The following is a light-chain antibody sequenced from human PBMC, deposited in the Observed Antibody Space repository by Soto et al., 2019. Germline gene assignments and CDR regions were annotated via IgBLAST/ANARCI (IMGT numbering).Light chain of an antibody. J-gene: IGKJ1*01. CDR3: QHYNSYSEA. Sequence: DIQMTQSPSTLSASVGDRVTITCRASQTISSWLAWYQQKPGKAPKLMIYKASTLKSGVPSRFSGSGSGTEFNLTISSLQPDDFATYYCQHYNSYSEALGQGTKVDIK. CDR1: QTISSW. CDR2: KAS. V-gene: IGKV1-5*03.